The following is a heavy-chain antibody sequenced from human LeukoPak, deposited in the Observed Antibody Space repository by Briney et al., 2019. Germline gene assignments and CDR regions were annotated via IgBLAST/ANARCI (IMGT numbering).Heavy chain of an antibody. D-gene: IGHD3-22*01. CDR2: ISYDGSNK. J-gene: IGHJ3*02. CDR1: GFTFSSYG. Sequence: GRSLRLSCAASGFTFSSYGMHWVRQAPGKGLEWVAVISYDGSNKCYADSVKGRFTISRDNSKNTLYLQMNSLRAEDTAVYYCAKDGNYYDSSGYYPDAFDIWGQGTMVTVSS. CDR3: AKDGNYYDSSGYYPDAFDI. V-gene: IGHV3-30*18.